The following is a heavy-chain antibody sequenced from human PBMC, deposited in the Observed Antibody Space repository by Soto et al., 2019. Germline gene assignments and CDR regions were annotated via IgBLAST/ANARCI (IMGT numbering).Heavy chain of an antibody. CDR3: AGYAHYDILTGYTR. D-gene: IGHD3-9*01. CDR2: ISAYNGNT. V-gene: IGHV1-18*01. Sequence: GASVKVSCKASGYTFTSYGISWVRQAPGQGLEWMGWISAYNGNTNYAQKLQGRVTMTTDTSTSAAYMELRSLRSDDTAVYYCAGYAHYDILTGYTRWGQGTLVTVSS. J-gene: IGHJ4*02. CDR1: GYTFTSYG.